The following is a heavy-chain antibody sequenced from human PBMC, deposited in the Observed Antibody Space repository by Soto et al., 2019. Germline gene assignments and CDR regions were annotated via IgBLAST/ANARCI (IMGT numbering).Heavy chain of an antibody. CDR1: GYSFSSYW. Sequence: EVQLVQSGAEVKKPGQSLKISCKGSGYSFSSYWIGWVRQMPGKGLEWMGIIYPGDSETTYSPSFQGQVTISVDKSLSTAYLQWSSLKASDTAMYYCVRHAVVVAAIPRYYYMDVWGTGTTVTVSS. J-gene: IGHJ6*03. D-gene: IGHD2-2*01. CDR2: IYPGDSET. V-gene: IGHV5-51*01. CDR3: VRHAVVVAAIPRYYYMDV.